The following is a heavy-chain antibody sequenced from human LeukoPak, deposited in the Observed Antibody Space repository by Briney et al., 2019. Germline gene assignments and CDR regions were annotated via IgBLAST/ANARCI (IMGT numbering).Heavy chain of an antibody. CDR3: ARGGVWGSYLYYYYMDV. CDR2: INPNSGGT. D-gene: IGHD3-16*02. V-gene: IGHV1-2*02. J-gene: IGHJ6*03. CDR1: GYTFTGYY. Sequence: ASVKVSCKASGYTFTGYYMHWVRQAPGQGLEWMGWINPNSGGTNYAQKFQGRVTMTRDTSISTAYMELSRLRSDDTAVYYCARGGVWGSYLYYYYMDVWGKGTTVTISS.